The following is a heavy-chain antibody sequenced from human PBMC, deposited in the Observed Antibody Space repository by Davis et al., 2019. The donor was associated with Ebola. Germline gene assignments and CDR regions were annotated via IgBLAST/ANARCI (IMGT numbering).Heavy chain of an antibody. CDR3: ARELGFCSRSGSCYSDY. D-gene: IGHD2-2*02. Sequence: PGGSLRLSCAASGFTFSRHGMHWVRQAPGKGLEWVALIRYDGSITWYADSVKGRFTISKDDSKNTLYLEMDSLRAEDTAEYYCARELGFCSRSGSCYSDYWGQGTLVTVSS. CDR2: IRYDGSIT. CDR1: GFTFSRHG. J-gene: IGHJ4*02. V-gene: IGHV3-30*02.